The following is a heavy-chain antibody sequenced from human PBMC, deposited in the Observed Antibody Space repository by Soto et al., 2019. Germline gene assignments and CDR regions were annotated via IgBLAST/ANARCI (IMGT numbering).Heavy chain of an antibody. V-gene: IGHV3-15*01. D-gene: IGHD6-13*01. CDR1: GFTFSNAW. CDR3: TTDEVAAAGTF. Sequence: EVQLVESGGGLVKHGGSLRLSCAASGFTFSNAWMSWVRQAPGKGLEWVGRIKSKTDGGTTDYAAPVKGRFTISRDDSKNTLYLQMNILKTEDTAGYYCTTDEVAAAGTFWGQGTLVTVSS. J-gene: IGHJ4*02. CDR2: IKSKTDGGTT.